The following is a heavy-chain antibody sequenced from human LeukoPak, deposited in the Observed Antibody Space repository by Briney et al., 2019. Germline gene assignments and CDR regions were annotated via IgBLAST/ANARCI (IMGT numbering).Heavy chain of an antibody. D-gene: IGHD5-24*01. CDR3: ARHRSKWLQSSFDY. J-gene: IGHJ4*02. CDR2: INHSGST. V-gene: IGHV4-34*01. Sequence: SETLSLTCAVYGGSFSGYYWSWIRQPPGKGLESIGEINHSGSTNYNPSLKSRVTISVDTSKNQFSLKLSSVTAADTAVYYCARHRSKWLQSSFDYWGQGTLVTVSS. CDR1: GGSFSGYY.